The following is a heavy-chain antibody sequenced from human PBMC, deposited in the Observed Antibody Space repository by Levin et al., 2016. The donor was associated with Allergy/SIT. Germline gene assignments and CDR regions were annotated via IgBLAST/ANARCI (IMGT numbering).Heavy chain of an antibody. V-gene: IGHV3-23*01. CDR3: AKDGSTHPGIAAAGTPRGSGSYGY. CDR2: ISGSGGST. J-gene: IGHJ4*02. CDR1: GFTFSSYA. Sequence: GESLKISCAASGFTFSSYAMSWVRQAPGKGLEWVSAISGSGGSTYYADSVKGRFTISRDNSKNTLYLQMNSLRAEDTAVYYCAKDGSTHPGIAAAGTPRGSGSYGYWGQGTLVTVSS. D-gene: IGHD6-13*01.